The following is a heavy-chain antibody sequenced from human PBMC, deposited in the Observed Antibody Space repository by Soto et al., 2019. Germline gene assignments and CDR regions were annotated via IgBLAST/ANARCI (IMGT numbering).Heavy chain of an antibody. J-gene: IGHJ4*02. Sequence: EVHLVESGGGPVKPGGSLRISCAASGFTFSGAWMSWVRQAPGKGLEWIGRIKSKFDGGRIDYAASVKGRFSISRDHSANTLFLQMHSLKTEDAGVSFCTTSVTGTPRAIYYWGQGTLVTVSS. V-gene: IGHV3-15*01. D-gene: IGHD1-7*01. CDR2: IKSKFDGGRI. CDR3: TTSVTGTPRAIYY. CDR1: GFTFSGAW.